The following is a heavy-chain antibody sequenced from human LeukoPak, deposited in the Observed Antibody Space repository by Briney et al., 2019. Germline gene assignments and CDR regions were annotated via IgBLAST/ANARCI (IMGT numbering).Heavy chain of an antibody. CDR1: GGTFSSYA. J-gene: IGHJ4*02. CDR3: ARDKYYYDSAGFDY. CDR2: IIPIFGTA. Sequence: SVKVSCKASGGTFSSYAISWVRQAPGQGLEWMGGIIPIFGTANYAQKFQGRVTITADESTSTAYMELSSLRSEDTAVYYCARDKYYYDSAGFDYWGQGTLVTVSS. D-gene: IGHD3-22*01. V-gene: IGHV1-69*13.